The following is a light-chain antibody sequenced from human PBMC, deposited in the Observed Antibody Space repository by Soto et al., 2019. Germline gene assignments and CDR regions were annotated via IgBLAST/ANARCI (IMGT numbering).Light chain of an antibody. Sequence: EIVLTQSPGTLSLSPGERATLSCRASQSVSSSYLAWYQQQPGQAPRLLIYGASSRATGIPERFSGSGSGTDFTLTISRLEPEDFAVYYCQQYGSSPPVTFGRGTRLEIK. V-gene: IGKV3-20*01. CDR1: QSVSSSY. J-gene: IGKJ5*01. CDR3: QQYGSSPPVT. CDR2: GAS.